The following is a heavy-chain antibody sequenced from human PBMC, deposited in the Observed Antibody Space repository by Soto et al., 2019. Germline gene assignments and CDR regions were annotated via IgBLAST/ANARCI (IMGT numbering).Heavy chain of an antibody. CDR3: AHGSGWLSDQ. CDR2: IYWDDTK. CDR1: GFSLSTSAVG. V-gene: IGHV2-5*02. J-gene: IGHJ4*02. D-gene: IGHD6-19*01. Sequence: QITLKESGPTLVRPTQTLTLTCTFSGFSLSTSAVGVNWIRQPPGKPLEWLGLIYWDDTKHYSSSLRNRLTITKDTSKNQVVLTMTNMYPVDTATYYCAHGSGWLSDQWGQGTLVTVSS.